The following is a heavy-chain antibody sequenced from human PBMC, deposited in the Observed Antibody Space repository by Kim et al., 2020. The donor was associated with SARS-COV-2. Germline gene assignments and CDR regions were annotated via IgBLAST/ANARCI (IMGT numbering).Heavy chain of an antibody. V-gene: IGHV7-4-1*02. J-gene: IGHJ2*01. D-gene: IGHD2-2*01. CDR1: GYTFTSYA. CDR3: AGGVVVPAADYWYFDL. CDR2: INTNTGNP. Sequence: ASVKVSCKASGYTFTSYAMNWVRQAPGQGLEWMGWINTNTGNPTYAQGFTGRFVFSLDTSVSTAYLQISSLKAEDTAVYYCAGGVVVPAADYWYFDLWGRGTLVTVSS.